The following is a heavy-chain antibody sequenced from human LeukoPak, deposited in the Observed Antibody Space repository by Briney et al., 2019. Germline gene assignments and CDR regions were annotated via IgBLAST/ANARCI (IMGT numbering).Heavy chain of an antibody. CDR3: ARVEDYYDSSGYYTLGWYFDL. J-gene: IGHJ2*01. CDR2: IYYSGST. D-gene: IGHD3-22*01. Sequence: SETLSLTCTVSGGSISSYYRSWIRQPPGKGLEWIGYIYYSGSTNYNPSLKSRVTISVDTSKNQFSLKLSSVTAADTAVYYCARVEDYYDSSGYYTLGWYFDLWGRGTLVTVSS. V-gene: IGHV4-59*01. CDR1: GGSISSYY.